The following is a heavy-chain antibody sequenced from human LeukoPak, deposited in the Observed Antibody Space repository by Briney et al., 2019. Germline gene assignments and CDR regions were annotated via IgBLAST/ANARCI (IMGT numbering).Heavy chain of an antibody. J-gene: IGHJ5*02. Sequence: SETLSLTCTVSGASIGSGGHYWSWVRQPPGRGLEWIGYIYQSGTSNYNPSLRSRVTISVDTSKNQFSLKLSSVTAADTAVYYCARERCYDSSGYYFSNWFDPWGQGTLVTVSS. D-gene: IGHD3-22*01. V-gene: IGHV4-61*08. CDR2: IYQSGTS. CDR1: GASIGSGGHY. CDR3: ARERCYDSSGYYFSNWFDP.